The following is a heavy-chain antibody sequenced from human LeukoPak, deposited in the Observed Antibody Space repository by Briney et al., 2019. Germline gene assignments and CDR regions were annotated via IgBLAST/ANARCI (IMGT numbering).Heavy chain of an antibody. J-gene: IGHJ3*02. V-gene: IGHV3-21*01. Sequence: GGSLRLSCAASGFTFSGYSMTWVRQAPGKGLDWVSSITGSNNYIYYADSVKGRFIISRDSAKNSLYLQMKSLRAEDTALYYCARALATVNAFDIWGQGTMVTVSS. CDR1: GFTFSGYS. D-gene: IGHD4-11*01. CDR2: ITGSNNYI. CDR3: ARALATVNAFDI.